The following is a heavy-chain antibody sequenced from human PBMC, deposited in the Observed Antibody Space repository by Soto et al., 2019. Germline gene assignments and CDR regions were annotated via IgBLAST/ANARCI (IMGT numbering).Heavy chain of an antibody. D-gene: IGHD1-26*01. CDR1: GFTFSSYS. CDR3: ARDRDGSYYYYYGMDV. J-gene: IGHJ6*02. Sequence: GSLRLSCAASGFTFSSYSMNWVRQAPGKGLEWLSYISGSSSTKYYADSVKGRFTISRDNAKNSLYLQMNSLRAEDTAVYYCARDRDGSYYYYYGMDVWGQGTTVTVSS. V-gene: IGHV3-48*01. CDR2: ISGSSSTK.